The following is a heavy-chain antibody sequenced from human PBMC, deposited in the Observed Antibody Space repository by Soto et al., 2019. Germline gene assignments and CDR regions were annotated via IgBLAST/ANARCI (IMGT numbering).Heavy chain of an antibody. Sequence: SEALSLTCTVSGGSISSGGYYWSWIRQHPGKGLEWIGYIYYSGSTYYNPSLKSRVTISVDTSKNQFSLKLSSVTAADTAVYYCARDGSSSGVWYYFDYWGQGTLVTVSS. CDR1: GGSISSGGYY. CDR2: IYYSGST. CDR3: ARDGSSSGVWYYFDY. V-gene: IGHV4-31*03. D-gene: IGHD6-6*01. J-gene: IGHJ4*02.